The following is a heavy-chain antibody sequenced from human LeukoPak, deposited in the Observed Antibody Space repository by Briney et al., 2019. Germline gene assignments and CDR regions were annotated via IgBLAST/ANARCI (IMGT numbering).Heavy chain of an antibody. D-gene: IGHD6-13*01. CDR3: ARGHSDVWYPYIDY. Sequence: SGTLSLTCTVSGGSISRYYCSWLRQPPGKGLEWIGYMYSSGSPYYKPSFKSRVTISVDSSKNQFSLKLISATAADTAVYYCARGHSDVWYPYIDYWGQGSLVTVSS. CDR2: MYSSGSP. CDR1: GGSISRYY. V-gene: IGHV4-59*01. J-gene: IGHJ4*02.